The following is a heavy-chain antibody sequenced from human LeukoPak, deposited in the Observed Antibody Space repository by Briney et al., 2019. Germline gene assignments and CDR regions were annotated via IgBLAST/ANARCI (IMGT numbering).Heavy chain of an antibody. V-gene: IGHV4-61*02. CDR2: IYTSGST. Sequence: SETPSLTCTVSGGSISSGSYYWSWIRQPAGKGLEWIGRIYTSGSTNYNPSLKSRVTISVDTSKNQFSLKLSSVTAADTAVYYCARDVDAAGTGWEYYFDYWGQGTLVTVSS. CDR3: ARDVDAAGTGWEYYFDY. J-gene: IGHJ4*02. D-gene: IGHD6-13*01. CDR1: GGSISSGSYY.